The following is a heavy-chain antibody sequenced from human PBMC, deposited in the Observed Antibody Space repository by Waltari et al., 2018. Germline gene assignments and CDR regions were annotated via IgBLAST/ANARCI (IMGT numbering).Heavy chain of an antibody. CDR2: IIPIFGTA. J-gene: IGHJ6*02. CDR3: AATVMIVDYYGMDV. D-gene: IGHD3-22*01. Sequence: QVQLVQSGAEVKKPGSSVKVSCKASGGTFSSYAISWVRQAPGQGLEWMGRIIPIFGTANYAQKFQGRGTITADKSTSTAYMELSSLRSEDTAVYYCAATVMIVDYYGMDVWGQGTTVTVSS. CDR1: GGTFSSYA. V-gene: IGHV1-69*08.